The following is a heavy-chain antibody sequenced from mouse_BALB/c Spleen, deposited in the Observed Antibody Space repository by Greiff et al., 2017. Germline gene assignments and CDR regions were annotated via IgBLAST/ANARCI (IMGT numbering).Heavy chain of an antibody. V-gene: IGHV5-12-1*01. D-gene: IGHD2-1*01. J-gene: IGHJ4*01. CDR3: ARRSYGNYGGYAMDY. Sequence: EVQLVESGGGLVKPGGSLKLSCAASGFAFSSYDMSWVRQTPEKRLEWVAYISSGGGSTYYPDTVKGRFTISRDNAKNTLYLQMSSLKSEDTAMYYCARRSYGNYGGYAMDYWGQGTSVTVSS. CDR2: ISSGGGST. CDR1: GFAFSSYD.